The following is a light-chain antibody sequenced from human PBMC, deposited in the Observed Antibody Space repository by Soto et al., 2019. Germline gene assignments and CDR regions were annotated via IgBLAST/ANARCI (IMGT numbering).Light chain of an antibody. Sequence: QSALTRPASVSGSPGQSITISCTGTSSDVGGYNYLSWYQHHPGKAPKLMIYDVSDRPSGVSNRFSGSKSGNTASLTISGLQTEDEADYYCSSYTSSSTRVFGTGTKLTVL. V-gene: IGLV2-14*03. CDR2: DVS. J-gene: IGLJ1*01. CDR1: SSDVGGYNY. CDR3: SSYTSSSTRV.